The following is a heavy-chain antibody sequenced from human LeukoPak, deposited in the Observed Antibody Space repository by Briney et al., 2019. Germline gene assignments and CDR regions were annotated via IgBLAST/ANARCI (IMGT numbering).Heavy chain of an antibody. J-gene: IGHJ5*02. V-gene: IGHV3-48*01. Sequence: PGGSLRLSCAASGFTFSSYSMNWVRQAPGKGLEWVSYISSSSSTIYYADSVKGRFTISRDNSKNTLYLQMNSLRAEDTAVYYCARDRGVGATAGFNWFDPWGQGTLVTVSS. CDR2: ISSSSSTI. CDR3: ARDRGVGATAGFNWFDP. D-gene: IGHD1-26*01. CDR1: GFTFSSYS.